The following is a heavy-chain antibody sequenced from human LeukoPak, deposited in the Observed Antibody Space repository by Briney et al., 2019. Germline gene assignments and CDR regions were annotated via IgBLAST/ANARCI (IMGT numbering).Heavy chain of an antibody. J-gene: IGHJ4*01. Sequence: SETLSLTCAVYGGSFSGYYWSWIRQPPGKGLEWIGEINHSGSSNYNPSLKSRVTISVDTSKNQFSLKLTSVTAADTAVYYCARAPGTTFDYWGHGNMVTVSS. CDR1: GGSFSGYY. V-gene: IGHV4-34*01. D-gene: IGHD4-17*01. CDR3: ARAPGTTFDY. CDR2: INHSGSS.